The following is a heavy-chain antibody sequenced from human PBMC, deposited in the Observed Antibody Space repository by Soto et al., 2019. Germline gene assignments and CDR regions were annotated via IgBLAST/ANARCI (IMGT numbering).Heavy chain of an antibody. CDR2: IWYDGSNK. CDR1: GFTFSNYG. Sequence: SLRLSCAASGFTFSNYGMHWVRQAPGEGLEWVAVIWYDGSNKYYADSVKGRFTISRDNSKNTLYLQMNSLRAEDTAVYYCARDLFPYYFDYWGQGTLVTVSS. V-gene: IGHV3-33*01. J-gene: IGHJ4*02. CDR3: ARDLFPYYFDY.